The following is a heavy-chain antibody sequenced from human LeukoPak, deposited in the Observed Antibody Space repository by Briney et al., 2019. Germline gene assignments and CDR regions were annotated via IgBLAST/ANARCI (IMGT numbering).Heavy chain of an antibody. CDR3: AKGIAARPSAFDI. Sequence: PGGSLRLSCAASGFTFSSYAMSWVRQAPGKGLEWVSAISGSGGSTYYADSVKGRFTISRDNSKNTLYLQMNSLRAEDAAVYYCAKGIAARPSAFDIWGQGTMVTVSS. CDR1: GFTFSSYA. V-gene: IGHV3-23*01. D-gene: IGHD6-6*01. J-gene: IGHJ3*02. CDR2: ISGSGGST.